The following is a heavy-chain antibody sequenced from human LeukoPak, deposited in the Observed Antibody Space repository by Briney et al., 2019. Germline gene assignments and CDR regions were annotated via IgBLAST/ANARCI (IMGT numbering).Heavy chain of an antibody. CDR1: GFSFSVYW. J-gene: IGHJ5*02. Sequence: PGGSLRLSCAASGFSFSVYWMHWVRQAPGKGPVWVSRIKTDGSITDYADSVKGRFTISRDNAKNSLYLQMNSLRAEDTALYYCARSMSARLSPPWNWFDPWGQGILVTVSS. V-gene: IGHV3-74*01. CDR2: IKTDGSIT. D-gene: IGHD6-6*01. CDR3: ARSMSARLSPPWNWFDP.